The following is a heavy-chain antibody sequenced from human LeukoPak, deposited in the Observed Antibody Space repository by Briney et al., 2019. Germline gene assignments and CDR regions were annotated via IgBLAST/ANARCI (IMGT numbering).Heavy chain of an antibody. Sequence: GGSLRLSCAASGFTFDSYTMHWVRQGPGKGLEWVSLVNWDGGSTFYADSVKGRFTISRDNTKNSLYLQMNSLRTEDTALYYCARDVGCSSTTCYFDYWGQGTLVNVSS. V-gene: IGHV3-43*01. CDR1: GFTFDSYT. CDR3: ARDVGCSSTTCYFDY. D-gene: IGHD2-2*01. J-gene: IGHJ4*02. CDR2: VNWDGGST.